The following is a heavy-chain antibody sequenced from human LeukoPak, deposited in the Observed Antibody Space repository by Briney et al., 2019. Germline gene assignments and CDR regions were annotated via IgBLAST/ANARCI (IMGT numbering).Heavy chain of an antibody. CDR1: GYTFTSYG. CDR3: ARDGGSGWLQDGMDV. J-gene: IGHJ6*02. CDR2: ISAYNGNT. D-gene: IGHD6-19*01. Sequence: ASVKVSCKASGYTFTSYGISWVRPPPGQGLERMGWISAYNGNTNYAQKLQGRVTMTTDTSTSTAYMELRSLRSDDTAVYYCARDGGSGWLQDGMDVWGQGTTVTVSS. V-gene: IGHV1-18*01.